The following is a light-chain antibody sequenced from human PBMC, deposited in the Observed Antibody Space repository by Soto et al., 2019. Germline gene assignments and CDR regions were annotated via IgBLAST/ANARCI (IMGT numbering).Light chain of an antibody. V-gene: IGKV1-9*01. CDR1: QGISSY. CDR3: KQLNSHPT. Sequence: DIQLTQSPSFLSASVGDRVTITCRASQGISSYLAWYQQKPGKAPKLLIYAASTLQSGVPSRFSGSGSGTEFTLTISSLQPEDFATYYCKQLNSHPTFGGGTKVEIK. J-gene: IGKJ4*01. CDR2: AAS.